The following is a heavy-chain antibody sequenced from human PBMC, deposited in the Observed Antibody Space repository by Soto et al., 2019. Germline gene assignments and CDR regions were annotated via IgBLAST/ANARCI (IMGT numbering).Heavy chain of an antibody. V-gene: IGHV1-46*01. CDR3: ARAAYKYSGYGANYGMDA. CDR2: INPSGGST. J-gene: IGHJ6*02. CDR1: GYTFTSYY. D-gene: IGHD5-12*01. Sequence: ASVKVSCKASGYTFTSYYMHWVRQAPGQGLEWMGIINPSGGSTSYAQKFQGRVTMTRDTSTSTVYMELSSLRSEDTAVYYCARAAYKYSGYGANYGMDAWGQGTTVTVSS.